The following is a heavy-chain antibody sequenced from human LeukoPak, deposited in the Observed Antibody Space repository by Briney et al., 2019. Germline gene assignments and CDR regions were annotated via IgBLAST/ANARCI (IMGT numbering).Heavy chain of an antibody. J-gene: IGHJ4*02. V-gene: IGHV3-23*01. CDR2: ISGSGGNT. Sequence: GGSLRLSCAASGLTFSSYAMSWVRQAPGKGLEWVSAISGSGGNTYYADSVKGRFTISRDQSKNTLYLEMNTLRAEDTAVYYCAKSRSGWFWGYFDHWGQGTLVTVSS. CDR1: GLTFSSYA. D-gene: IGHD6-19*01. CDR3: AKSRSGWFWGYFDH.